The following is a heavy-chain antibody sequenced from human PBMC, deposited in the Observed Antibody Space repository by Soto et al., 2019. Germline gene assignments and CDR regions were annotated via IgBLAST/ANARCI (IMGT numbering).Heavy chain of an antibody. CDR1: GFTFGDYA. Sequence: GGSLRLSCTASGFTFGDYAMSWFRQAPGKRLEWVGFIRSKAYGGTTEYAASVKGRFTISRDDSKSIAYLQMNSLKTEDTAVYYCTSFYSGYDYPVDYWGQGTLVTVSS. V-gene: IGHV3-49*03. J-gene: IGHJ4*02. CDR3: TSFYSGYDYPVDY. D-gene: IGHD5-12*01. CDR2: IRSKAYGGTT.